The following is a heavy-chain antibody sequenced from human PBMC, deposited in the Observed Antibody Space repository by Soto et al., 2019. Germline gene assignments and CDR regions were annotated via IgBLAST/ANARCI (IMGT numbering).Heavy chain of an antibody. CDR3: ARVVPGAEAWFGP. D-gene: IGHD2-2*01. J-gene: IGHJ5*02. V-gene: IGHV1-18*01. CDR2: ISLYSDGT. CDR1: GYTFSNYG. Sequence: GPVKVSCKTSGYTFSNYGITWVRQAPGQPLEWLGWISLYSDGTNYAQKFQGRVSMTTDTSTTTAYMELRSLRSDDTAVYYCARVVPGAEAWFGPWGQGTLVTVSS.